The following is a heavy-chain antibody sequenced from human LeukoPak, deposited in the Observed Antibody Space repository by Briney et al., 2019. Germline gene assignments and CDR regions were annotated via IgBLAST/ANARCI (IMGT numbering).Heavy chain of an antibody. CDR3: ARGSGGDGYGYWGDY. CDR1: GFTFSSYG. V-gene: IGHV3-33*01. CDR2: IWYDGNKK. J-gene: IGHJ4*02. Sequence: GGSLRLSCAASGFTFSSYGMHWVRQAPGKGLEWLAVIWYDGNKKHYVESVQGRFTISRDNSGNTLFLQMNSLRAEGTGVYFCARGSGGDGYGYWGDYWGQGTLVTVSS. D-gene: IGHD5-12*01.